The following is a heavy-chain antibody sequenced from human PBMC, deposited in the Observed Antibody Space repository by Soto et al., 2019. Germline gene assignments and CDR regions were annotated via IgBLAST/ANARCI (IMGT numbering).Heavy chain of an antibody. CDR2: IIPVFGRA. CDR1: GGTFSNYA. Sequence: QVQLVQSGAEVKKPGSSVKVSCKASGGTFSNYAISWVRQAPGQGLEWMGGIIPVFGRADYAQKFQGRVTLIADESTSTAYMELSSLTSDDTAVYYCAGEGIGAVERLVWFDPWGQGTLVTVSS. CDR3: AGEGIGAVERLVWFDP. J-gene: IGHJ5*02. V-gene: IGHV1-69*01. D-gene: IGHD1-1*01.